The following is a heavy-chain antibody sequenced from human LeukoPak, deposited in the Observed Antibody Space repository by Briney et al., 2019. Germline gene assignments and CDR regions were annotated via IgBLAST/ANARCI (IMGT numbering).Heavy chain of an antibody. CDR1: GGSFSGYY. Sequence: SETLSLTCGVSGGSFSGYYWNWIRQSPEKGLEWVGEINHSGNTRYNPSLRSRITMSVDTSRNHFSLKLSSVTAADSAVYYCARRSPYSTGWSSYFDYWGQGALVTVSS. D-gene: IGHD6-19*01. J-gene: IGHJ4*02. CDR2: INHSGNT. CDR3: ARRSPYSTGWSSYFDY. V-gene: IGHV4-34*10.